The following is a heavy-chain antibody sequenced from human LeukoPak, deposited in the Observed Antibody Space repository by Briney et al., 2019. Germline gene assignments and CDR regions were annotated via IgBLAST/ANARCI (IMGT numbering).Heavy chain of an antibody. V-gene: IGHV4-59*08. J-gene: IGHJ3*02. CDR2: IYYSGST. CDR3: ARLRDDAFDI. D-gene: IGHD3-3*01. CDR1: GGSISSYY. Sequence: SETLSLTCTVSGGSISSYYWSWIRQPPGKGLEWIGYIYYSGSTNYNPSLKSRVRTSVDTSKNQFSLKLSSVTAADMAVYYCARLRDDAFDIWGQGTMVTVSS.